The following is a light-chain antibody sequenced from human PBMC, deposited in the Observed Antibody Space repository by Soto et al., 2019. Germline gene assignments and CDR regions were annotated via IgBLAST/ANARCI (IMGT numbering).Light chain of an antibody. Sequence: DSQMTHSPSTLSAYVGDRVTITCRASQSISTWLAWYQQKPGKAPNLLIYKASSLEWGVPSRFSGSGSGTEFTLTTSSLQPDDFATYHCQQYSTYPLTFGGGTKVDIK. CDR3: QQYSTYPLT. CDR1: QSISTW. V-gene: IGKV1-5*03. CDR2: KAS. J-gene: IGKJ4*01.